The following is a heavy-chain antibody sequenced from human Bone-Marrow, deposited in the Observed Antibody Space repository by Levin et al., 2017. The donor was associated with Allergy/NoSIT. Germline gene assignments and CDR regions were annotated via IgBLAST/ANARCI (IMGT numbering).Heavy chain of an antibody. Sequence: PGGSLRLSCAASGFNFSSNVMHWVRQAPGKGLEWVAIISYDGDYQYYGESVKGRFTISRDNSKNTLFLQMTRLSAEDTAAYYCARDSRVTARRDLTYYYYGMDVWGQGTTVTVSS. CDR3: ARDSRVTARRDLTYYYYGMDV. J-gene: IGHJ6*02. CDR2: ISYDGDYQ. V-gene: IGHV3-30*04. CDR1: GFNFSSNV. D-gene: IGHD6-6*01.